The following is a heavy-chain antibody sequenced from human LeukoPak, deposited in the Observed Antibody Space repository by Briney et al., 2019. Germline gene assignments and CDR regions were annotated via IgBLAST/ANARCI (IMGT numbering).Heavy chain of an antibody. D-gene: IGHD3-22*01. CDR2: ISSSSSTI. V-gene: IGHV3-48*01. CDR3: ARDPAYYDSSGYYSQSSYFDY. CDR1: GFTFSSYS. Sequence: GGSLRLSCAASGFTFSSYSMNWVRQAPEKGLEWVSYISSSSSTIYYADSVKGRFTISRDNAKNSLYLQMNSLRAEDTAVYYCARDPAYYDSSGYYSQSSYFDYWGQGTLVTVSS. J-gene: IGHJ4*02.